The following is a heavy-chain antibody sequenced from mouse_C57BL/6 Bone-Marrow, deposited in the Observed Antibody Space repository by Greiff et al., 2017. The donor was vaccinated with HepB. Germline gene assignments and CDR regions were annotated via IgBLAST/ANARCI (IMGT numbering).Heavy chain of an antibody. D-gene: IGHD2-1*01. CDR2: IRSKSNNYAT. V-gene: IGHV10-1*01. CDR3: VRHINGNFFDY. Sequence: EVKLVESGGGLVQPKGSLKLSCAASGFSFNTYAMNWVRQAPGKGLEWVARIRSKSNNYATYYADSVKDRFTISRDDSESMLYLQMNNLKTEDTAMYYCVRHINGNFFDYWGQGTTLTVSS. CDR1: GFSFNTYA. J-gene: IGHJ2*01.